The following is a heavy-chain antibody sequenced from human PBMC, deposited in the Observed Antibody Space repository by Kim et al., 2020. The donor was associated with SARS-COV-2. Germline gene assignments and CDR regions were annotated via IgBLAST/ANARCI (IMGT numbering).Heavy chain of an antibody. Sequence: PTLKSRVTISVDTTKNQFSLNRSSVTAADTAVYYCARGRGYSYDRNWFDPWGQGTLVTVSS. V-gene: IGHV4-31*02. CDR3: ARGRGYSYDRNWFDP. J-gene: IGHJ5*02. D-gene: IGHD5-18*01.